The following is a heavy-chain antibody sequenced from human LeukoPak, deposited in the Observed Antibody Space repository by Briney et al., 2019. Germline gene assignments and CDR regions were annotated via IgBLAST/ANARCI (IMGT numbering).Heavy chain of an antibody. CDR3: ARYPGPRYSGSPYYFDY. Sequence: SETLSLTCTVSGGSISSSTYYLGWIRQPPGKGLEWIGTIYYSGSTFYNPSLTSRVTISVDTSKNQFSLKLSSVTAADTAVYYCARYPGPRYSGSPYYFDYWGQGTLVSVSS. CDR2: IYYSGST. CDR1: GGSISSSTYY. J-gene: IGHJ4*02. V-gene: IGHV4-39*01. D-gene: IGHD1-26*01.